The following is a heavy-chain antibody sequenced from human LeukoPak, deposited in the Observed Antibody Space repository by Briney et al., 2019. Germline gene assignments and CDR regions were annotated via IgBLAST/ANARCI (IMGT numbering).Heavy chain of an antibody. J-gene: IGHJ4*02. CDR2: ISYDGSNK. CDR1: GFTFSSYA. CDR3: ARDLAYCGGDCYPGGGFDY. Sequence: PGRSLRLSCAASGFTFSSYAMHWVRQAPGKGLEWVAVISYDGSNKYYADSVKGRFTISRDNSKNTLYLQMNSPRAEDTAVYYCARDLAYCGGDCYPGGGFDYWSQGTLVTVSS. D-gene: IGHD2-21*02. V-gene: IGHV3-30*04.